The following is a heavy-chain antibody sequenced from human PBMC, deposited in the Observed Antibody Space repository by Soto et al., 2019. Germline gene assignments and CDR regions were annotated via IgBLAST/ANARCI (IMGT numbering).Heavy chain of an antibody. J-gene: IGHJ4*02. CDR1: GFTFSTYA. V-gene: IGHV3-23*01. CDR2: ISGSGGST. D-gene: IGHD4-17*01. Sequence: GGSLRLSCAAPGFTFSTYAMTWVRQAPGKGLEWVSTISGSGGSTYYADSVKGRFTISRDNSKNTLYLQMNSLRAEDTAVYYCAKHQTYGGFGREPYFDYWGQGTLVTVSS. CDR3: AKHQTYGGFGREPYFDY.